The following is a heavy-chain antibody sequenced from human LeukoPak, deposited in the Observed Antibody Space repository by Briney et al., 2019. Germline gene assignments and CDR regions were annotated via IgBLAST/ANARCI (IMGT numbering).Heavy chain of an antibody. J-gene: IGHJ4*02. CDR1: GFTVSTNS. D-gene: IGHD3-22*01. CDR2: IHGGGST. CDR3: AREAYYDCSGSLDY. V-gene: IGHV3-53*01. Sequence: GGSLRLSCAASGFTVSTNSMSWVRQAPGKGLEWVSVIHGGGSTHYADSVKGRFTISRDNSKNTLYLHMSSLRADDTAIYYCAREAYYDCSGSLDYWGQGTLVTVSS.